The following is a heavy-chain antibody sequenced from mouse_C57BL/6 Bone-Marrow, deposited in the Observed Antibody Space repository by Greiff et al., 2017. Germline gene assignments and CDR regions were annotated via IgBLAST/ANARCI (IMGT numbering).Heavy chain of an antibody. V-gene: IGHV1-81*01. CDR1: GYIFTSYG. CDR2: IYPRSGNT. D-gene: IGHD1-1*01. J-gene: IGHJ1*03. CDR3: ARWGTTVVDWYFDV. Sequence: QVQLQQSGAELARPGASVKLSCKASGYIFTSYGISWVKQRTGQGLEWIGEIYPRSGNTYYNEKFKGKATLTADNSSSTAYMELRSLTSEDSAVYFCARWGTTVVDWYFDVWGTGTTVTVSS.